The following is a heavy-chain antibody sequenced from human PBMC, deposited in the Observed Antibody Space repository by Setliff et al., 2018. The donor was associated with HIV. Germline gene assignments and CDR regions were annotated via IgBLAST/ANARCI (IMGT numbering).Heavy chain of an antibody. D-gene: IGHD6-6*01. Sequence: PWGSLRLSCAASGFTFSDYGMHWVRQAPGKGLEWVALISYDGGNEYHADSVKGRFTISRDNSKDTLFLQMNSLRPEDTAVYYCARAARPVSFYYGMDVWGQGTTVTVSS. CDR1: GFTFSDYG. CDR3: ARAARPVSFYYGMDV. J-gene: IGHJ6*02. CDR2: ISYDGGNE. V-gene: IGHV3-30*03.